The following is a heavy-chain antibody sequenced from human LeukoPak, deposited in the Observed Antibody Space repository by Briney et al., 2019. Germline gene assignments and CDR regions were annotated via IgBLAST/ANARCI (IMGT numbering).Heavy chain of an antibody. J-gene: IGHJ4*02. Sequence: SETLSLTCTVSGDSINSLDLWSWVRQPPGKGLEWIGEMYLSGTTHSNPSVKSRVTISIDKSKNRFFLNLSSVTAADTAVYYCAGLVGRYSSGLYYYYFDYWGQGTLVTVSS. CDR3: AGLVGRYSSGLYYYYFDY. CDR2: MYLSGTT. CDR1: GDSINSLDL. D-gene: IGHD3-22*01. V-gene: IGHV4-4*02.